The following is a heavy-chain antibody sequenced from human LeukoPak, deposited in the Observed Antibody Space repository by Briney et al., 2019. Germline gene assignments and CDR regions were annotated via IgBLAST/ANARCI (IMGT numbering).Heavy chain of an antibody. CDR1: GYTFTSYA. CDR3: ARDTIRKQQFDY. V-gene: IGHV1-3*01. Sequence: ASVKVSCKASGYTFTSYAMHWVRQAPGQRLEWMGWINAGNGNTKYSQKFQGRVTITRDTSASTAYMELSSLRSEDTAVYYCARDTIRKQQFDYWGQGTLVTVSS. J-gene: IGHJ4*02. D-gene: IGHD3-9*01. CDR2: INAGNGNT.